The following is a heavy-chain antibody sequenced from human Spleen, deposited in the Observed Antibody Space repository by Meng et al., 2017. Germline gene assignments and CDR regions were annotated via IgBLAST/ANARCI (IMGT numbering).Heavy chain of an antibody. J-gene: IGHJ4*02. CDR3: VRERDATYYFHN. CDR1: GDTFTYYH. D-gene: IGHD5-24*01. V-gene: IGHV1-46*04. CDR2: NNPRDGDT. Sequence: QVQRVQPGPEAMKPGPSVTVSWKASGDTFTYYHIHWLRQAHGQGLEWVGINNPRDGDTSYSQKLRGRVTLTRDTSTSTAYMELSSLTSGDTAVYYCVRERDATYYFHNWGQGTLVTVSS.